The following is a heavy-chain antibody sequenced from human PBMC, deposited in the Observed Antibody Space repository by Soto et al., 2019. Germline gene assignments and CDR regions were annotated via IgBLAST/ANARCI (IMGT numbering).Heavy chain of an antibody. D-gene: IGHD1-7*01. V-gene: IGHV3-23*05. J-gene: IGHJ4*02. Sequence: GGSLRLSCAASGFTFSAYAMSWVRQAPGKGLEWVSSISIGGTTYYADSVKGRFTISRDNSRNTQYQQMKSLRAVDTAFYYCAKNYFFDNWGQGPLVTVSS. CDR3: AKNYFFDN. CDR1: GFTFSAYA. CDR2: ISIGGTT.